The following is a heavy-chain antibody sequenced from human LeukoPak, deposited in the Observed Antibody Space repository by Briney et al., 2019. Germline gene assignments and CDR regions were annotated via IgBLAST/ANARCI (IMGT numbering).Heavy chain of an antibody. J-gene: IGHJ4*02. CDR1: GFTISDYG. CDR2: VRYDGSNK. Sequence: GGCLRLSCAAAGFTISDYGMHSVSQDPSKWLEWVADVRYDGSNKYYGDSVNGRITNSRDNSKNTLYLQMNSLRAEDTAVYYCAKKLGMSVAGSPFFFDYWGQGTLVTVSS. CDR3: AKKLGMSVAGSPFFFDY. V-gene: IGHV3-33*03. D-gene: IGHD6-19*01.